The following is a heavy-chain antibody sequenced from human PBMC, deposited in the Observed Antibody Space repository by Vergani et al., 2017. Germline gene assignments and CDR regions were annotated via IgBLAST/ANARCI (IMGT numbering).Heavy chain of an antibody. CDR2: IYWDDDK. Sequence: QITLKESGPTLVKPTQTLTLTCTFSGFSLSTSGVGVGWIRQPPGKALEWLALIYWDDDKRYSPSLKSRLTITKDTSKNQVVLTMTNMDPVDTATYYCAQTYGDEFSGGDAFDIWGQGTMVTVSS. J-gene: IGHJ3*02. V-gene: IGHV2-5*02. CDR3: AQTYGDEFSGGDAFDI. CDR1: GFSLSTSGVG. D-gene: IGHD4-17*01.